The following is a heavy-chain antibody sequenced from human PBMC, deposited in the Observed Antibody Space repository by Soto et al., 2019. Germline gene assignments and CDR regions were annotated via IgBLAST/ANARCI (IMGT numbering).Heavy chain of an antibody. Sequence: QVHLVQSGAEERKPGASVRVSCETSGYRFTAYAIHWVRQAPGQRPEWMGWIKAANGDTRYAQNFQTRLTITSDTSWSTAYMDLSSLRFEDTAVYYCASSAISPSGGLIGPFDFWGQGNLVAVSS. J-gene: IGHJ4*02. CDR1: GYRFTAYA. CDR3: ASSAISPSGGLIGPFDF. V-gene: IGHV1-3*05. CDR2: IKAANGDT. D-gene: IGHD3-16*02.